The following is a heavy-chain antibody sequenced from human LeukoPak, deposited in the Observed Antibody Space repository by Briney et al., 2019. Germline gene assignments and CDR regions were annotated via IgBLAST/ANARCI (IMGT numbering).Heavy chain of an antibody. V-gene: IGHV1-2*02. CDR2: INPNSGDT. D-gene: IGHD3-10*01. CDR1: GYTSINHY. J-gene: IGHJ5*02. Sequence: ASPKDSCKASGYTSINHYIHWGRHAPGQGLEWMGWINPNSGDTNYAQTFQGRVTLTTETSMSTAYMEVSRLRSDDTAVYNCVRDRITIVRGVLNYFDPWGQGTLVTVSS. CDR3: VRDRITIVRGVLNYFDP.